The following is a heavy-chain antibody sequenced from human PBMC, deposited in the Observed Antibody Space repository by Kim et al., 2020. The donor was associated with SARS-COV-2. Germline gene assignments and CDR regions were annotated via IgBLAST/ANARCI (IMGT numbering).Heavy chain of an antibody. V-gene: IGHV4-31*02. D-gene: IGHD3-9*01. Sequence: NPSLKSRVTISVDTSKNQFSLKLSSVTAADTAVYYCARETRRYDILTGYLWGQGTLVTVSS. CDR3: ARETRRYDILTGYL. J-gene: IGHJ4*02.